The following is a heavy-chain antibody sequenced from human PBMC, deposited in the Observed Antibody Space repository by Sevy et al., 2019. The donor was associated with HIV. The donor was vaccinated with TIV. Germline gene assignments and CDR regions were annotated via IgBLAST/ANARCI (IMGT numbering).Heavy chain of an antibody. CDR1: GFTFSSYG. D-gene: IGHD6-13*01. Sequence: GGSLRLSCAASGFTFSSYGMHWVRQAPGKGLEWVAVIWYDGSNKYYADSVKGRLTISRDNSKTTLYLKMNSLRAEDTAVYYCARDWGEEQQLVYDAFDIWGQGTMVTVSS. CDR2: IWYDGSNK. CDR3: ARDWGEEQQLVYDAFDI. V-gene: IGHV3-33*01. J-gene: IGHJ3*02.